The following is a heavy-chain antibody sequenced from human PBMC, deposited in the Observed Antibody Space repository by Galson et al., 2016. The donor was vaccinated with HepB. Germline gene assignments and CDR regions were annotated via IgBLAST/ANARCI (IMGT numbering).Heavy chain of an antibody. CDR3: ARSRASISATGNWFGP. J-gene: IGHJ5*01. Sequence: PALVKPTQTLTLTCSFSGFSLGTNGLGVGWIRQPPGKALEWLALIYWDDNKRYSPSLKNRLAITKDTSKNQVVLTMSNMDPVDTGTYYCARSRASISATGNWFGPWGQGSLVTVSS. D-gene: IGHD6-13*01. CDR1: GFSLGTNGLG. V-gene: IGHV2-5*02. CDR2: IYWDDNK.